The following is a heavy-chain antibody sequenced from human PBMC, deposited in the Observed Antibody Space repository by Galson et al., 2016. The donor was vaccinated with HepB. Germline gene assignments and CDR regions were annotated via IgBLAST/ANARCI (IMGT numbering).Heavy chain of an antibody. D-gene: IGHD3-10*01. CDR3: ARAVYGSGEDACDI. J-gene: IGHJ3*02. V-gene: IGHV3-33*08. Sequence: SLRLSCAASGFTFSNYAMTWVCQAPGKGLEWVAVIWYDGSNKYYEDSVKGRFTISRDNSKHTLYLQMNILRAEDTAVYYCARAVYGSGEDACDIWGQGTTITVSS. CDR2: IWYDGSNK. CDR1: GFTFSNYA.